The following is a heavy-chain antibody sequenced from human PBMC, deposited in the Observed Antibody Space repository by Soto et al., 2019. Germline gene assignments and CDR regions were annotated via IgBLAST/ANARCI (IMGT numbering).Heavy chain of an antibody. CDR1: GFTFSSYA. D-gene: IGHD6-19*01. CDR2: ISYDGSNK. Sequence: QVQLVESGGGVVQPGRSLRLSCAASGFTFSSYAMHWVRQAPGKGLEWVAVISYDGSNKYYADSVKGRFTISRDNYKNTLYLQMNSLRAEDTAVYYCARDEYSSGWYRYYYYYGMDVWGQGTTVTVSS. J-gene: IGHJ6*02. V-gene: IGHV3-30-3*01. CDR3: ARDEYSSGWYRYYYYYGMDV.